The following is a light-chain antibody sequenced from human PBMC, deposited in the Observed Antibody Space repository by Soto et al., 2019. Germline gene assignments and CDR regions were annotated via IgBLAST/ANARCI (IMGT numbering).Light chain of an antibody. CDR3: QRYNAFSQT. J-gene: IGKJ1*01. CDR1: QSINSW. Sequence: DIQMTQSPSTLSASVGDRVTITCRASQSINSWLAWYQQKPGKAPQVLIYDSSSLQTGVPSRFSGSGSGTEFTLTIDSLQPEDVATYYCQRYNAFSQTLGQGTKV. CDR2: DSS. V-gene: IGKV1-5*01.